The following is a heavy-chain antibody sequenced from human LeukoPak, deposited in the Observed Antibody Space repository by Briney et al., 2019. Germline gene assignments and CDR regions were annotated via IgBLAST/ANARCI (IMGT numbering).Heavy chain of an antibody. V-gene: IGHV4-59*01. CDR1: GDFISTYH. Sequence: SETVSLTCSVSGDFISTYHWNWIRKPPGKGLEWIGYMQSTGNSKYNPSLKSRVNMFVDTSKNQAALILSSVTAADTAVYYCARDKQHSYGRYFDHWGQGALVTVSS. J-gene: IGHJ4*02. D-gene: IGHD3-16*01. CDR2: MQSTGNS. CDR3: ARDKQHSYGRYFDH.